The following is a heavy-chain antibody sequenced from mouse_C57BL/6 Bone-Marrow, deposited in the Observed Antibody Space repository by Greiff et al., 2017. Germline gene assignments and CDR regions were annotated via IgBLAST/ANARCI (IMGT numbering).Heavy chain of an antibody. CDR2: IDPANGNT. CDR1: GFNIKNTY. V-gene: IGHV14-3*01. CDR3: ARRDYYGSSLFDY. D-gene: IGHD1-1*01. J-gene: IGHJ2*01. Sequence: VQLQQSVAELVRPGASVKLSCTASGFNIKNTYMHWVKQRPEQGLEWIGRIDPANGNTNYAPKFQGKATITADTSSNTAYLQLSSLTSEDTAIYYCARRDYYGSSLFDYWGQGTTLTVSS.